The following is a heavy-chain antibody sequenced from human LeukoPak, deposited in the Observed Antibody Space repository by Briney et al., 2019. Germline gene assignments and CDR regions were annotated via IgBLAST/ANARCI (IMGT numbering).Heavy chain of an antibody. D-gene: IGHD3-10*01. CDR1: GGSISSYY. V-gene: IGHV4-59*01. CDR3: AREAMVRGAADAFDI. J-gene: IGHJ3*02. Sequence: SETLSLTCTVSGGSISSYYWSWIRQPPGKGLEWIGYIYYSGSTNYNPSLKSRVTISVDTSKNQFSLKLSSVTAADTAVYYCAREAMVRGAADAFDIWGQGTMVTVSS. CDR2: IYYSGST.